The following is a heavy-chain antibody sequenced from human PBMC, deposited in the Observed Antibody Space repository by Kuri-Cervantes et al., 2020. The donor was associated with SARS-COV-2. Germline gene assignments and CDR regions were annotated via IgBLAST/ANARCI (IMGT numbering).Heavy chain of an antibody. CDR2: IYHSGST. Sequence: SETLSLTCTVSGYSISSGYYWGWIRQPPGKGLEWIGSIYHSGSTYYNPSLKSRVTISVDTSKNQLSLKLSSVTAADTAVYFCARGRCTKTNCYLRPYFDNWGQGTLVTVSS. D-gene: IGHD2-2*01. J-gene: IGHJ4*02. CDR3: ARGRCTKTNCYLRPYFDN. V-gene: IGHV4-38-2*02. CDR1: GYSISSGYY.